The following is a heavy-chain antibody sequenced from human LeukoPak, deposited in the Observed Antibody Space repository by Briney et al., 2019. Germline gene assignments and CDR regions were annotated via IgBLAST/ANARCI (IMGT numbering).Heavy chain of an antibody. J-gene: IGHJ3*02. CDR2: IIPIFGTA. D-gene: IGHD3-10*01. V-gene: IGHV1-69*05. CDR3: ARMSVRGVIDGWAYPQHNAFDI. Sequence: ASVKVSCKASGGTFGSYAISWVRQAPGRGLEWMGGIIPIFGTANYAQKFQGRVTITTDESTSTAYMELSSLRSEDTAVYYCARMSVRGVIDGWAYPQHNAFDIWGQGTMVTVSS. CDR1: GGTFGSYA.